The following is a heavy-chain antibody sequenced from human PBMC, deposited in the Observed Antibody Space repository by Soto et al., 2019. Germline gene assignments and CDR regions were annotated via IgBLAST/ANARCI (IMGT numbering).Heavy chain of an antibody. J-gene: IGHJ6*02. D-gene: IGHD3-3*01. CDR1: GFTFGDSY. CDR3: AKDLGCLGVVTVYYYYGMDV. V-gene: IGHV3-11*06. Sequence: GGSLRLSCAGSGFTFGDSYMSWIRRAPGKGLEWRSYISPGSRYPAYADSVKGRFTISRDNSKNTPYLQMNSLRAEDTAVYYCAKDLGCLGVVTVYYYYGMDVWGQGTTVTSP. CDR2: ISPGSRYP.